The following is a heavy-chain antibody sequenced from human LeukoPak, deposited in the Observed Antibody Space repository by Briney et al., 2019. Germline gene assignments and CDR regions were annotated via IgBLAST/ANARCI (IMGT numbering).Heavy chain of an antibody. J-gene: IGHJ6*02. Sequence: SETLSLTCAVYGRSFSGYYWSWIRQPPGKGLEWIGEINHSGSTNYNPSLKSRVTISVDTSKNQFSLKLSSVTAADTAVYYCARGRGRPLLKRYYGMDVWGQGTTVTVSS. CDR3: ARGRGRPLLKRYYGMDV. CDR2: INHSGST. V-gene: IGHV4-34*01. CDR1: GRSFSGYY. D-gene: IGHD2-21*02.